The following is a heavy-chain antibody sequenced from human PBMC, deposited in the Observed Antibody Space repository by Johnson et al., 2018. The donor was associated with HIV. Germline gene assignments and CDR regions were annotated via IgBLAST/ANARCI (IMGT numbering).Heavy chain of an antibody. CDR3: ARVRLSGSYQGDAFDI. CDR2: ITGSGGST. Sequence: VQLVESGGGVVQPGRSLRLSCAASGFIFSSYAMHWVRQAPGKGLEWVSAITGSGGSTYYADSVKGRFTISRDNSKNTLYLQMNSLRAEDTAVYYCARVRLSGSYQGDAFDIWGQGTMVTVSS. CDR1: GFIFSSYA. J-gene: IGHJ3*02. V-gene: IGHV3-23*04. D-gene: IGHD1-26*01.